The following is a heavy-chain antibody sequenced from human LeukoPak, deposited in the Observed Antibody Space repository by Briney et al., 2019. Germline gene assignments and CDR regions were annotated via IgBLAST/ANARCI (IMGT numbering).Heavy chain of an antibody. D-gene: IGHD3-9*01. CDR3: ARGKRYGAGYGDFDI. V-gene: IGHV3-23*01. CDR1: GFTFSSYA. CDR2: ISGSGGST. Sequence: GGSLRLSCAASGFTFSSYAMSWVRQAPGKGLEWVSAISGSGGSTYYADSVKGRFTISRDNSKNTLYLQMNSLRAEDTAVYYFARGKRYGAGYGDFDIWGQGTMVTVSS. J-gene: IGHJ3*02.